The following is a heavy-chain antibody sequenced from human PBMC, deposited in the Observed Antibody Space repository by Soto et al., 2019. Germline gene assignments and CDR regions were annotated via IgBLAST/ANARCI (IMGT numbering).Heavy chain of an antibody. V-gene: IGHV2-5*02. CDR3: AHRLQSGYYYHGGTFNY. Sequence: SGATLVNPTQTLTLTCTFSGFSLSTIGVGVGWIRQPPGKALECLALIYWDDDKRYSPSLKSRLTITMDTSKNQVVLTMTNMDHVDTGTYYCAHRLQSGYYYHGGTFNYWGQGALVNLSS. D-gene: IGHD3-22*01. J-gene: IGHJ4*02. CDR2: IYWDDDK. CDR1: GFSLSTIGVG.